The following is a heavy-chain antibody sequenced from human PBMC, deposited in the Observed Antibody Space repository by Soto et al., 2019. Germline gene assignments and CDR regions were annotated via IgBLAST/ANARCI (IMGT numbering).Heavy chain of an antibody. V-gene: IGHV1-2*04. D-gene: IGHD5-12*01. J-gene: IGHJ6*02. CDR1: GYTFTGYY. CDR3: ARDQKLNSGYGSVRYYYYGMEV. Sequence: GASVKVSCKASGYTFTGYYMHWVRQAPGQGLEWMGWINPNSGGTNYAQKFQGWVTMTRDTSISTAYMELSRLRSDDTAVYYCARDQKLNSGYGSVRYYYYGMEVWGQGTTVTSP. CDR2: INPNSGGT.